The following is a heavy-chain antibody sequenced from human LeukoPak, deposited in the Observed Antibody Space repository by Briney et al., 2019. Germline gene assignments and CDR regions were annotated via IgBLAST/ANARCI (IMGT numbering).Heavy chain of an antibody. CDR2: INGDGSST. V-gene: IGHV3-74*01. D-gene: IGHD6-19*01. Sequence: GGSLRLSCAASGFTFSSYWMHWVRQAPGKGLVWVSRINGDGSSTTYADSVKGRFTISRDNAKNTLYLQINSLRAEDTGVYYCARLPIYSSGWSPHDYWGQGTLVTVSS. CDR3: ARLPIYSSGWSPHDY. J-gene: IGHJ4*02. CDR1: GFTFSSYW.